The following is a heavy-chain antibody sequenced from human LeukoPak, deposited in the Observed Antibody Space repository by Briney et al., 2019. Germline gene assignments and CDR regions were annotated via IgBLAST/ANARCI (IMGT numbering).Heavy chain of an antibody. J-gene: IGHJ4*02. CDR3: ARALDSGWLDY. V-gene: IGHV1-2*02. CDR1: GYTFTGYY. D-gene: IGHD6-19*01. CDR2: INPNSGGT. Sequence: GASVKVSCKASGYTFTGYYMHWVRQAPGQGLEWMGWINPNSGGTNYAQKFQGRVTMTRDTSTSTVYMELSSLRSGDTAVYYCARALDSGWLDYWGQGTLVTVSS.